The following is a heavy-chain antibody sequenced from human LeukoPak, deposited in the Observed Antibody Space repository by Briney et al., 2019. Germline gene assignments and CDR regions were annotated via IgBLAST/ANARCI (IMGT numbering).Heavy chain of an antibody. Sequence: SETLPVTCTVSGGSLSSGGYYWSWIRQHPGKGLEWIGYIYYSGSTYYNPSLKSRVTISVDTSKNQFSLKLSSVTAADTAVYYCARGWVPNESNEGYWRQGTLAIVSS. CDR1: GGSLSSGGYY. V-gene: IGHV4-31*03. CDR2: IYYSGST. J-gene: IGHJ4*02. CDR3: ARGWVPNESNEGY. D-gene: IGHD1-1*01.